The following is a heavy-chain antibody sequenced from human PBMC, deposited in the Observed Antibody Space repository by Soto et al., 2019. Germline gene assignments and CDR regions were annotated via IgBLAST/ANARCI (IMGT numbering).Heavy chain of an antibody. D-gene: IGHD6-13*01. CDR2: ISGSGGST. CDR3: AKDHFGQQLVFDAFDI. V-gene: IGHV3-23*01. Sequence: GSLRLSCAASGFTFSSYAMSWVRQAPGKGLEWVSAISGSGGSTYYADSVKGRFTISRDNSKNALYLQMNSLRAEDTAVYYCAKDHFGQQLVFDAFDIWGQGTMVTVSS. CDR1: GFTFSSYA. J-gene: IGHJ3*02.